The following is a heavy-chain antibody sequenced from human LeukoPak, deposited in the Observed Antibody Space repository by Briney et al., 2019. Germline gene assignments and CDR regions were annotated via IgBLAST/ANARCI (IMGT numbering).Heavy chain of an antibody. CDR1: GGSVSSGSYY. CDR3: ARAWGRLLTFDY. CDR2: IYYSGST. J-gene: IGHJ4*02. D-gene: IGHD2-21*02. V-gene: IGHV4-61*01. Sequence: SETLSLTCTVSGGSVSSGSYYWSWIRQPPGKGLEWIGYIYYSGSTNYNPSLKSRVTISVDTSKNQFSLKLSSVTAADTAVYYCARAWGRLLTFDYWGQGTLVTVSS.